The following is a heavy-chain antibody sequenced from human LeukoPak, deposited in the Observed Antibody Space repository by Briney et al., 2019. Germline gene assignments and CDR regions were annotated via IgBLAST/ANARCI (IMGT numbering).Heavy chain of an antibody. J-gene: IGHJ4*02. CDR3: ARDRTSSSEYFDY. V-gene: IGHV3-33*01. Sequence: PGRSLRLSCAASGFTFNNYGMHWFRQAPGKGLEWVAVIWYDGSNKLYADSVKGRFTISRDNSKNTLYLQMNSLRAEDTAVYYCARDRTSSSEYFDYWGQGTLVTVSS. D-gene: IGHD6-6*01. CDR1: GFTFNNYG. CDR2: IWYDGSNK.